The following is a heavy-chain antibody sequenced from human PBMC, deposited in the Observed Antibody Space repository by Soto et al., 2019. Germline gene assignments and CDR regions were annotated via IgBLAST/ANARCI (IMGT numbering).Heavy chain of an antibody. CDR1: GYTFTSYD. V-gene: IGHV1-8*01. CDR2: MNPNSGNT. D-gene: IGHD3-22*01. J-gene: IGHJ5*02. CDR3: ARPIQYYFDTSAQSAWFDP. Sequence: ASVKVSCKASGYTFTSYDINWVRQATGQGLEWMGWMNPNSGNTGYAQKFQGRVTMTRNTSISTAYMELSSLRSEDTAVYYCARPIQYYFDTSAQSAWFDPWGQGTLVTVS.